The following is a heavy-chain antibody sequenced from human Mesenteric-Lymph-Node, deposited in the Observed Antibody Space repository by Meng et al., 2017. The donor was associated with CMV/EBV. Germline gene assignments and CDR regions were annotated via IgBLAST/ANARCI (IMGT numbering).Heavy chain of an antibody. CDR3: AKDGNVLRFLEWSYYYGMDV. J-gene: IGHJ6*02. CDR2: INDDANTK. V-gene: IGHV3-48*03. D-gene: IGHD3-3*01. Sequence: GESLKISCAASGFTFSSYEMNWVRQAPGKGLEWISYINDDANTKYYADSVKGRFTISRDNSKNTLYLQMNSLRAEDTAVYYCAKDGNVLRFLEWSYYYGMDVWGQGTTVTVSS. CDR1: GFTFSSYE.